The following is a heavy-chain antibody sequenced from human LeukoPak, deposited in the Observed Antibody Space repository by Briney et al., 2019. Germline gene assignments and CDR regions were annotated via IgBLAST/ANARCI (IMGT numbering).Heavy chain of an antibody. CDR1: GYTFTSYG. J-gene: IGHJ4*02. CDR3: ARSIVVVTVSYYFDY. Sequence: ASVKVSCKASGYTFTSYGISWVRQAPGQGLEWMGWVSAYNGNTNYAQKFQGRVTMTTDTPTSTVYMELRSLRSDDTAVYYCARSIVVVTVSYYFDYWGQGTLVTVSS. D-gene: IGHD3-22*01. V-gene: IGHV1-18*01. CDR2: VSAYNGNT.